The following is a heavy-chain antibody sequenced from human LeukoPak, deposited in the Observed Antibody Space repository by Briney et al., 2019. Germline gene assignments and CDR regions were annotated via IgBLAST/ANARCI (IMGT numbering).Heavy chain of an antibody. CDR1: GFPFSSYW. J-gene: IGHJ4*02. D-gene: IGHD5-24*01. CDR2: IKQDGSKK. Sequence: GGSLRLSCVASGFPFSSYWMTWVRQAPGKGLEWVSNIKQDGSKKSYVDSVKGRFTISRDNAKNSLYLQMNSLRAEDTAIYYCTRVGYIDEGIAYGGQGTLVTVSS. CDR3: TRVGYIDEGIAY. V-gene: IGHV3-7*04.